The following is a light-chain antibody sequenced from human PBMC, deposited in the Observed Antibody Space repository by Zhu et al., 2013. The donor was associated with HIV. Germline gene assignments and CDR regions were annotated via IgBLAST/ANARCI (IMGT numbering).Light chain of an antibody. Sequence: IVLTQSPGTLSLPPGQRATLSCRASQSVTSTYLAWYQQKPGQPPRLVIYGSSNRATGIPDRFSGSGSGTDFSLTISRLEPEDFAVYYCQQYGDSPWTFGQGTKVEFK. CDR1: QSVTSTY. V-gene: IGKV3-20*01. CDR2: GSS. CDR3: QQYGDSPWT. J-gene: IGKJ1*01.